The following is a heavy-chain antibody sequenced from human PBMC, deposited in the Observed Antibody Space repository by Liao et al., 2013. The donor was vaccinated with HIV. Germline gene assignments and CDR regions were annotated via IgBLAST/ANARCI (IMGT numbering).Heavy chain of an antibody. V-gene: IGHV4-30-2*01. Sequence: QVQLQQWGAGLLKPSQTLSLTCAVSGGSISSGGYSWSWIRQPPGKGLEWIGYIYHSGSTYYNPSLKSRVTISVDRSKNQFSLKLSSVTAADTAVYYCARELYSYGLDYWAREPWSPSPQ. D-gene: IGHD5-18*01. J-gene: IGHJ4*02. CDR3: ARELYSYGLDY. CDR1: GGSISSGGYS. CDR2: IYHSGST.